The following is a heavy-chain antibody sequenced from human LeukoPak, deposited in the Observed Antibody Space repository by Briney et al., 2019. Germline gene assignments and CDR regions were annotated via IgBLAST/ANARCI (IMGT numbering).Heavy chain of an antibody. V-gene: IGHV3-7*01. CDR3: ARDNLVVSNAFDI. D-gene: IGHD3-22*01. CDR2: IKQDGSEK. CDR1: GFTFSSYW. Sequence: GGSLRLSCAASGFTFSSYWMSWVRQAPGKGLEWVANIKQDGSEKYYVDSVKGRFTISRDNAKNSLYLQMNSLRAEDTAVYYCARDNLVVSNAFDIWGQGTMVTVSS. J-gene: IGHJ3*02.